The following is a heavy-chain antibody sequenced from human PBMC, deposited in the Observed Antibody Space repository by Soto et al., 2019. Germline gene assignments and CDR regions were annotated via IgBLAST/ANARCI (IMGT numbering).Heavy chain of an antibody. CDR3: AKEKSRGPGSYFYFDS. V-gene: IGHV3-23*01. Sequence: PGGSLRLSCAASGFTFSSYAMSWVRQAPGKGLEWVSIISASDDSTYYADSVKGRFTISRDNSKDTLYLQINSLRAEDTATYYYAKEKSRGPGSYFYFDSWGQGTLVTVSS. J-gene: IGHJ4*02. D-gene: IGHD1-26*01. CDR2: ISASDDST. CDR1: GFTFSSYA.